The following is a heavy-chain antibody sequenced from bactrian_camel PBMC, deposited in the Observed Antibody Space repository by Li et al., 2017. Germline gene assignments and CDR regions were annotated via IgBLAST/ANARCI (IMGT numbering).Heavy chain of an antibody. Sequence: HVQLVESGGGSVQAGGSLRLSCTASEYRWNNYCMGWFRQTTGKEREGVAAIDSNGVTTYADAVKGRFSISQGNAKSTLFLQMNSLKPEDTAMYYCAAASTRMTDPLHQISYTSWGQGTQVTVS. CDR3: AAASTRMTDPLHQISYTS. CDR1: EYRWNNYC. J-gene: IGHJ6*01. CDR2: IDSNGVT. V-gene: IGHV3S53*01. D-gene: IGHD1*01.